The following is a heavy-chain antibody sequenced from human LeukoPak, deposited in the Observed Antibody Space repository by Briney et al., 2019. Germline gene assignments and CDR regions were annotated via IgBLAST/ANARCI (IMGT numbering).Heavy chain of an antibody. CDR3: ARVGATTRSGDY. CDR1: GFTFSSYE. J-gene: IGHJ4*02. Sequence: GGSLRLSCAASGFTFSSYEMNWVRQAPGKGLEWVSYISSSGSTIYYADSVKGRFTISRDNAKNSLYLQMNSLRAEDTAVHYCARVGATTRSGDYWGQGTLVTVSS. CDR2: ISSSGSTI. V-gene: IGHV3-48*03. D-gene: IGHD1-26*01.